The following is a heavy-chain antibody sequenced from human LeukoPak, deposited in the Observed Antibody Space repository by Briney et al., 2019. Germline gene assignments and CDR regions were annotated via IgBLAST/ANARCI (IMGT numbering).Heavy chain of an antibody. Sequence: GGSLRLSCAASGFTFSSYSMNWVRQAPGKGLEWVSYISSSSSTIYYADSVKGRFTISRDNAKNSLYLQMNSLRAEDTAVYYCARDLEYTGWDYWGQGTLVTVSS. CDR3: ARDLEYTGWDY. V-gene: IGHV3-48*01. J-gene: IGHJ4*02. CDR1: GFTFSSYS. D-gene: IGHD2/OR15-2a*01. CDR2: ISSSSSTI.